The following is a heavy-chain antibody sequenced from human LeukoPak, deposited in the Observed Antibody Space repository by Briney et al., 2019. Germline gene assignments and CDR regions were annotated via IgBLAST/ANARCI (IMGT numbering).Heavy chain of an antibody. CDR1: GGSISSGTYY. CDR2: INHSGST. CDR3: ARAKGPIMDV. V-gene: IGHV4-39*07. Sequence: SETLSLTCIVSGGSISSGTYYWGWIRQPPGKGLEWIGEINHSGSTNYNPSLKSRVTISVDTSKNQFSLKLSSVTAADTAVYYCARAKGPIMDVWGQGTTVTVSS. J-gene: IGHJ6*02.